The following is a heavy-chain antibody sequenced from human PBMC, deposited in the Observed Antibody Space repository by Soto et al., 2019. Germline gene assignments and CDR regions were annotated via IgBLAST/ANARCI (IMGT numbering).Heavy chain of an antibody. Sequence: GASVKVSCKASGYTFIKYGIAWVRQAPGQGLEWMGWISPYNDNTIYAQKFQGRVTMTADRSTRTVYLDLRSLKSNDTAVYYCARERIAARSFLRADYYYGMDVWGQGTTVTVSS. CDR2: ISPYNDNT. CDR1: GYTFIKYG. V-gene: IGHV1-18*01. D-gene: IGHD6-6*01. CDR3: ARERIAARSFLRADYYYGMDV. J-gene: IGHJ6*02.